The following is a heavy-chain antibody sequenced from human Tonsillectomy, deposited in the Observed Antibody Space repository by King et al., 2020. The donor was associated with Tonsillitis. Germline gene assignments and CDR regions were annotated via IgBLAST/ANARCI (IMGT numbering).Heavy chain of an antibody. CDR1: GFTLSSYG. Sequence: QVQLVESGGGVVQPGRSLRLSCAASGFTLSSYGMHWVRQAPGKGLEWVAVISYDGSNKYYADSVKGRFTISRDDSKNTLSLQMNSLRTEDTAVYYCAKDRDGFDYWGQGTLVTVSS. CDR3: AKDRDGFDY. J-gene: IGHJ4*02. D-gene: IGHD5-24*01. CDR2: ISYDGSNK. V-gene: IGHV3-30*18.